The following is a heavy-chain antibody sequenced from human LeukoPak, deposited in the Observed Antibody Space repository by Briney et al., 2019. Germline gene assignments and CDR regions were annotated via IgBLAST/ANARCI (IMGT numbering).Heavy chain of an antibody. J-gene: IGHJ4*02. CDR3: ARLRSTRFDY. V-gene: IGHV4-61*02. CDR2: IYTSGGI. CDR1: GASISSGTYY. Sequence: PSETLSLTCTVSGASISSGTYYWSWIRQPAGKGLEWIGRIYTSGGINYNPSLKSRVTISADTSKNQLSLKLSSVTAADTAVYYCARLRSTRFDYWGQGTLVTVSS. D-gene: IGHD4-17*01.